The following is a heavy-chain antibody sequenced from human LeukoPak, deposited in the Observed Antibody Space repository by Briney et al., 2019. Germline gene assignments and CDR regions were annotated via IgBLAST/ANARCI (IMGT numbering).Heavy chain of an antibody. CDR3: ARALSIFGVVNFDY. CDR2: IYYSGST. CDR1: GGSISSYY. J-gene: IGHJ4*02. Sequence: SETLSLTCTVSGGSISSYYWSWIRQPPGKGLEWIGYIYYSGSTNYNPSLKSRVTISVDTSKNQFSLKLSSVTAADTAVYYCARALSIFGVVNFDYWGQGTLVTVSS. D-gene: IGHD3-3*01. V-gene: IGHV4-59*01.